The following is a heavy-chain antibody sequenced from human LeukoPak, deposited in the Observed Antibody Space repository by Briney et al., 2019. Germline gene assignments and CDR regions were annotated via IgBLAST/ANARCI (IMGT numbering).Heavy chain of an antibody. V-gene: IGHV3-7*01. D-gene: IGHD4-17*01. J-gene: IGHJ1*01. CDR3: ARVITVYNDYEEVAEYFQH. Sequence: PGGSLRLSCAASGFTFSRYWMSWVRQAPGKGLEWVANINEDGSDKYYVDSVKGRFTISRDNSKNSLYLQMNSLRAEDTAVYYCARVITVYNDYEEVAEYFQHWGQGTLVIVSS. CDR2: INEDGSDK. CDR1: GFTFSRYW.